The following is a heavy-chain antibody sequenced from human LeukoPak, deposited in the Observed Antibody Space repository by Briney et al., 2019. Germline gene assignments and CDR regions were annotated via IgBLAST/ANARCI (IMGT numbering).Heavy chain of an antibody. V-gene: IGHV4-59*08. J-gene: IGHJ4*02. CDR2: IYYSGST. CDR3: ARHRSRIQLWSNPNLYFDY. D-gene: IGHD5-18*01. CDR1: GGSISSYY. Sequence: SETLSLTCTVSGGSISSYYWSWIRQPPGKGLEWIGYIYYSGSTNYNPSLKSRVTISVDTSKNQFSLKLSSVTAADTAVYYCARHRSRIQLWSNPNLYFDYWGQGTLVTVSS.